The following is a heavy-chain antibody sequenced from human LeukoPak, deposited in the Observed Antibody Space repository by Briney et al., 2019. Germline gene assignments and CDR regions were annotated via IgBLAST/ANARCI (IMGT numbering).Heavy chain of an antibody. CDR1: GYTFTSYG. J-gene: IGHJ3*02. D-gene: IGHD1-26*01. CDR2: ISAYNGNT. Sequence: GASVKVSCKASGYTFTSYGISWVRQAPGQGLEWMGWISAYNGNTNYAQKLQGRVTMTTDTSTSTAYMELRSLRSDDTAVYYCARVNSGRYSDAFDIWGQGTMVTVSS. CDR3: ARVNSGRYSDAFDI. V-gene: IGHV1-18*01.